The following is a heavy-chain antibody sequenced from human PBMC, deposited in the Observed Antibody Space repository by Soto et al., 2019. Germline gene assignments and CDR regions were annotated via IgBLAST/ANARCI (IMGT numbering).Heavy chain of an antibody. J-gene: IGHJ6*02. V-gene: IGHV3-48*01. CDR1: GFTFSSYS. Sequence: GGSLRLSCAASGFTFSSYSMNWVRQAPGKGLEWVSYITSSSSTIYYADSVKGRFTISRDNAKNSLYLQMNSLRAEDTAVYYCSKVEGGTGWAYYGMDGCGQGTTVTVSS. CDR3: SKVEGGTGWAYYGMDG. D-gene: IGHD1-26*01. CDR2: ITSSSSTI.